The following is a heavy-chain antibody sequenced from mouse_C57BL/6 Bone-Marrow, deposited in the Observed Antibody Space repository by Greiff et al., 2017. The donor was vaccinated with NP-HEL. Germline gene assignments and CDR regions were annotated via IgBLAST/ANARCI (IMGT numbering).Heavy chain of an antibody. Sequence: EVQLQQSGAELVRPGASVKLSCTASGFNIKDDYMHWVKQRPEQGLEWIGWIDPENGDTEYASKFQGKATITADTSSNTAYLQLSSLTSEDTAVYYCTTYYSNRYYFDYWGQGTTLTVSS. CDR1: GFNIKDDY. V-gene: IGHV14-4*01. J-gene: IGHJ2*01. D-gene: IGHD2-5*01. CDR2: IDPENGDT. CDR3: TTYYSNRYYFDY.